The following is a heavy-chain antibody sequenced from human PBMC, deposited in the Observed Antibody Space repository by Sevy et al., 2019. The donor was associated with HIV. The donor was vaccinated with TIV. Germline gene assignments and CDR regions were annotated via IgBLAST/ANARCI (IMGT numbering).Heavy chain of an antibody. CDR1: GFTFSSYE. D-gene: IGHD6-19*01. CDR2: ITLSGSTM. Sequence: GGSLRLSCAASGFTFSSYEMNWVRQAPGKGLVWISYITLSGSTMYYADSVKGRFTISRDNAKNSLYLQMNSLRAEDTAVYYCARDRQGITVAGTAIDYWGQGTLVTVSS. J-gene: IGHJ4*02. V-gene: IGHV3-48*03. CDR3: ARDRQGITVAGTAIDY.